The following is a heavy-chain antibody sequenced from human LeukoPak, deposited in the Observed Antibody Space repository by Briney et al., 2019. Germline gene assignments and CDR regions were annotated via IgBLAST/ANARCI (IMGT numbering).Heavy chain of an antibody. Sequence: TGGSLRLSCAASGFTFSSYAMSWVRQAPGKGLGWVSAISGSGGSTYYADSVKGRFTISRDNSKNTLYLQMNSLRAEDTAVYYCAKVREPYGSGSYYTQYYFDYWAQGTLVTVSS. D-gene: IGHD3-10*01. CDR1: GFTFSSYA. V-gene: IGHV3-23*01. J-gene: IGHJ4*02. CDR2: ISGSGGST. CDR3: AKVREPYGSGSYYTQYYFDY.